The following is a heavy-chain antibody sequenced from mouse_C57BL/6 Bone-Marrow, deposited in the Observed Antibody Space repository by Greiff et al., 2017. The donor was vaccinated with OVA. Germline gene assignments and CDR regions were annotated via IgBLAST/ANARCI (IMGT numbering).Heavy chain of an antibody. J-gene: IGHJ2*01. D-gene: IGHD2-3*01. CDR2: IDPSYSYT. CDR1: GYTFTSYW. V-gene: IGHV1-50*01. Sequence: QVQLQHPGAELVKPGASVKLSCKASGYTFTSYWMQWVKQRPGQGLEWIGEIDPSYSYTNYNQKFKGKATLTVDTSSSTAYMQLSSLTSEDSAVYYCARLDGYFYCDYWGQGTTRTVSS. CDR3: ARLDGYFYCDY.